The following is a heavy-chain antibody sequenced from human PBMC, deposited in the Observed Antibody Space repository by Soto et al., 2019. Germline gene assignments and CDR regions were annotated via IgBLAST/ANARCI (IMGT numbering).Heavy chain of an antibody. CDR3: SYGSSFDY. CDR1: GASLRSGSYY. J-gene: IGHJ4*02. CDR2: ISHSGRT. V-gene: IGHV4-61*01. D-gene: IGHD3-10*01. Sequence: PSETLSLTCTVSGASLRSGSYYWSWIRQPPGKGLEWIGYISHSGRTNYVPSLKSRLTMSVDTSQNQFSLQLNSVTAADTAVYYCSYGSSFDYWGQGTLVTVSS.